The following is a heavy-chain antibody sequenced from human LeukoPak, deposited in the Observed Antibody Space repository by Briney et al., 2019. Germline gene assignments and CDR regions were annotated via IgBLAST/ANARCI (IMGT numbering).Heavy chain of an antibody. J-gene: IGHJ4*02. Sequence: GASVKVSCKASGYTFTSYDINWVRQAPGQGLEWMGWINAGNGNTKYSQKFQGRVTITRDTSASTAYMELSSLRSEDTAVYYCARSMVRGVISSYFDYWGQGTLVTVSS. V-gene: IGHV1-3*01. CDR3: ARSMVRGVISSYFDY. CDR1: GYTFTSYD. CDR2: INAGNGNT. D-gene: IGHD3-10*01.